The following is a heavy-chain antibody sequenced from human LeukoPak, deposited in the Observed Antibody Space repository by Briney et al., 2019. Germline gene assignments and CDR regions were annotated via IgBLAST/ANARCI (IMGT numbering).Heavy chain of an antibody. V-gene: IGHV3-7*01. J-gene: IGHJ4*02. CDR3: ARAGEYSYGYLDY. CDR1: GFTFSSYW. Sequence: GGSLRLSCAASGFTFSSYWMSWVRQAPGKGLEWLANIKQDGSEKYYVDSVKGRFTISRDNDKNSLYLQMNSLRAEDTAVYYCARAGEYSYGYLDYWGQGTLVTVSS. CDR2: IKQDGSEK. D-gene: IGHD5-18*01.